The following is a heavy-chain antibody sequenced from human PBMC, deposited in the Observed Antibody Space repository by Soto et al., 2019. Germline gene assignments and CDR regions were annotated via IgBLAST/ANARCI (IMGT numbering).Heavy chain of an antibody. D-gene: IGHD2-8*01. CDR2: TYYRSKWYN. V-gene: IGHV6-1*01. CDR3: ARVYCTNGVCPYGMDV. Sequence: SQTLSLTCAISVDSVSSNSAAWNWIRQSPSRGLEWLGRTYYRSKWYNDYAVSVKSRITINPDTSKNQFSLQLNSVTPEDTAVYYCARVYCTNGVCPYGMDVWGQGTTVTVSS. CDR1: VDSVSSNSAA. J-gene: IGHJ6*02.